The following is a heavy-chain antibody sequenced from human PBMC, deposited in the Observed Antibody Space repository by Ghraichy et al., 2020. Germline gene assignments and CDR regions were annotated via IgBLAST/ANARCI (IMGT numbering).Heavy chain of an antibody. J-gene: IGHJ4*02. D-gene: IGHD6-13*01. CDR2: IYTSGST. Sequence: SETLSLTCTVSGGSISSYYWSWIRQSAGKGLEWIGRIYTSGSTNYNPSLKSRVTMSVDTSKNQFSLKLSSVTAADTAVYYCARHTIAAAGHKYYFDYWGQGTLVTVSS. CDR3: ARHTIAAAGHKYYFDY. V-gene: IGHV4-4*07. CDR1: GGSISSYY.